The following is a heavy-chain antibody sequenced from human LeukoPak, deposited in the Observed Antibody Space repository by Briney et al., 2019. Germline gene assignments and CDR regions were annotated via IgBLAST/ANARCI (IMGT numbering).Heavy chain of an antibody. J-gene: IGHJ4*02. CDR1: GGSISSGDYY. Sequence: PSEXXSLTCTVSGGSISSGDYYWSWIRQPPGRGREWIGYIYYSGSTYYNPSLKSRVTISVDTSKNQFSLKLSSVTAADTAVYYCAREDIVVVPAAPPIKFFDYWGQGTLVTVSS. CDR2: IYYSGST. D-gene: IGHD2-2*01. CDR3: AREDIVVVPAAPPIKFFDY. V-gene: IGHV4-30-4*08.